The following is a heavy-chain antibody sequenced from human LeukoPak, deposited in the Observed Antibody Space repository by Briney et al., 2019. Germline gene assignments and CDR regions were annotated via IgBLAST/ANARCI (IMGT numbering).Heavy chain of an antibody. V-gene: IGHV1-69*02. J-gene: IGHJ4*02. CDR1: GGTFSSCT. CDR2: IIPILGIA. D-gene: IGHD2-2*01. Sequence: SVKVSCKASGGTFSSCTISWVRQAPGQGLEWMGRIIPILGIANYAQKFQGRVTITADKSTSTAYMELRSLRSEDTAVYYCAIDCSSTSCYEGNVYWGQGTLVTVSS. CDR3: AIDCSSTSCYEGNVY.